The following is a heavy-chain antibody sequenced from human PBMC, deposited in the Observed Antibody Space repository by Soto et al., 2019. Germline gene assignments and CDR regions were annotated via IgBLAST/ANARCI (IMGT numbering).Heavy chain of an antibody. CDR1: GGSISSGGYS. CDR2: IYHSGST. CDR3: ARGNVVVTAIDY. V-gene: IGHV4-30-2*01. D-gene: IGHD2-21*02. Sequence: SETLSLTCAVSGGSISSGGYSWSWIRQPPGKGLEWIGYIYHSGSTYYNPSLKSRVTISVDRSKNQFSLKLSSVTAADTAVYYCARGNVVVTAIDYWGQGTLVTVSS. J-gene: IGHJ4*02.